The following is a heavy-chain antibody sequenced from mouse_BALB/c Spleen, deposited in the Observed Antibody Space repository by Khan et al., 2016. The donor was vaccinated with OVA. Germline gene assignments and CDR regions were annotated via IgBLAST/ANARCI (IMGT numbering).Heavy chain of an antibody. J-gene: IGHJ3*01. CDR2: ISSGGDYT. CDR3: ASHLTGSFAY. CDR1: GFTFSSYS. Sequence: EVQLVESGGDLVKPGGSLKLSCAASGFTFSSYSMSWVRQTPDKRLEWVATISSGGDYTYYPDSVKGRFTISRDNARNTLYLQMSSLKSEDTAMYYCASHLTGSFAYWGQGNLGTVSA. D-gene: IGHD4-1*01. V-gene: IGHV5-6*01.